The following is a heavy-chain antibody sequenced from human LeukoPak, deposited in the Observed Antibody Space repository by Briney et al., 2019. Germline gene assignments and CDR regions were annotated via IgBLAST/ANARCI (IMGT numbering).Heavy chain of an antibody. CDR1: GFIFSDYE. V-gene: IGHV3-48*03. J-gene: IGHJ4*02. Sequence: PGGSLRLSCAVSGFIFSDYEMNWVRQAPGKGLEWVSYISSSGSTIYYADSVKGRFTISRDNAKNSLYLQMNSLRAEDTAVYYCARDGTVAAAGLDYWGQGTLVTVSS. CDR2: ISSSGSTI. CDR3: ARDGTVAAAGLDY. D-gene: IGHD6-13*01.